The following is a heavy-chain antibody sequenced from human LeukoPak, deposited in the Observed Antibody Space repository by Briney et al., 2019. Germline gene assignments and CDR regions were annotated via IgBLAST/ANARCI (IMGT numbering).Heavy chain of an antibody. V-gene: IGHV3-33*06. D-gene: IGHD4-11*01. CDR2: IWNDGSSQ. J-gene: IGHJ4*02. CDR3: AKDAQRGFDYSNSLEK. Sequence: GGSLRLSCVASHFTFSHFGMHWVRQAPGKGLEWVAVIWNDGSSQYYADSVKGRFTSSRDNSQNTVYLQMNSLRVEDTAVYYCAKDAQRGFDYSNSLEKWGQGTLVIVSS. CDR1: HFTFSHFG.